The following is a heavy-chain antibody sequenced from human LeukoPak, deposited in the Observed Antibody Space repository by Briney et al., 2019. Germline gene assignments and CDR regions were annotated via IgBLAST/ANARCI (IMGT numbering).Heavy chain of an antibody. CDR2: ISSSSSYT. Sequence: PGGSLRLSCAASGFTFSSYSMNWVRQAPGKGLEWVSSISSSSSYTYYADSVKGRFTISRDNAKNSLYLQMNSLRAEDTAVYYCARAHNWKYGTFDYWGQGTLVTVSS. J-gene: IGHJ4*02. CDR3: ARAHNWKYGTFDY. D-gene: IGHD1-7*01. V-gene: IGHV3-21*01. CDR1: GFTFSSYS.